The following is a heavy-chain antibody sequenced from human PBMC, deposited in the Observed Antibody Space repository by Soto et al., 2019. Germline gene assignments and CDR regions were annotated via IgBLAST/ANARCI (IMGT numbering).Heavy chain of an antibody. V-gene: IGHV1-69*08. D-gene: IGHD2-21*02. CDR2: IIPILGIA. CDR3: AREGYCGNSRPADY. Sequence: QVQLVQSGAEVKKPGSSVKVSCKASGGTFSSYTISWVRQAPGQGLEWMGRIIPILGIANYAQKFQGRVTITADKSTSTAYMELSSLRSEDTAVYYCAREGYCGNSRPADYWGQGTLVTVSS. J-gene: IGHJ4*02. CDR1: GGTFSSYT.